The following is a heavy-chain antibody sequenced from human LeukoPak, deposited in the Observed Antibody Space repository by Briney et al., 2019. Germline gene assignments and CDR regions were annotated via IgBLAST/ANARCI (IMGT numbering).Heavy chain of an antibody. CDR1: GYTFTGYY. Sequence: WASVKVSCKASGYTFTGYYMHWVRQAPGQGLEWMGWINPNSGGTNYAQKFQGRVTMTRDTSISTAYMELGRLRSDDTAVYYCARDLSGYCSSTSCYTEGGYWGQGTLVTVSS. J-gene: IGHJ4*02. CDR3: ARDLSGYCSSTSCYTEGGY. V-gene: IGHV1-2*02. CDR2: INPNSGGT. D-gene: IGHD2-2*02.